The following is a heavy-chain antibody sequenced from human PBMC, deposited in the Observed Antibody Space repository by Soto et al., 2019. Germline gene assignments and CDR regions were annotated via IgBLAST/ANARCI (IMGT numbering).Heavy chain of an antibody. V-gene: IGHV3-33*01. D-gene: IGHD6-13*01. CDR1: GFTFSSYG. J-gene: IGHJ2*01. CDR3: ARESIAAAHWYFEL. CDR2: IWYDGSNK. Sequence: QVQLVESGGGVVQPGRSLRLSCAASGFTFSSYGMHWVRQAPGKGLEWVAVIWYDGSNKYYADSVKGRFTISRDNSKNTLYLQMNSLRAEDTAVYYCARESIAAAHWYFELWGRGTLVTVSS.